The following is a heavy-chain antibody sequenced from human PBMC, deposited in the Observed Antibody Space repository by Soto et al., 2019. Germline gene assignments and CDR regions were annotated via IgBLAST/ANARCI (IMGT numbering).Heavy chain of an antibody. CDR1: GDSISSSTYF. CDR3: ARHLGEGYFDY. V-gene: IGHV4-39*01. J-gene: IGHJ4*02. Sequence: PSETLSLTCTVSGDSISSSTYFWGWVCQPPGKGLEWIGRIYYNGSTYYNPSLKSRVTISVDTSKNHFSLKLSSLTAADTAVYYCARHLGEGYFDYWGQGTLVTVAS. CDR2: IYYNGST.